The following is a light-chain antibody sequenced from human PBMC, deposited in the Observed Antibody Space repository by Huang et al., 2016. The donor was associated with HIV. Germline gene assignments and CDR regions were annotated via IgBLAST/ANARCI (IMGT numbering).Light chain of an antibody. Sequence: EIVMTQSPATLSVSPGERATLSCRASQSVTSNVAWYQQKPGQDPRLLIYGASTRATGITARFSGSGSGTEFTLTISSLQSEDFAVYYCQRYDNWPKFTFGPGTKVDIK. CDR2: GAS. CDR3: QRYDNWPKFT. V-gene: IGKV3-15*01. J-gene: IGKJ3*01. CDR1: QSVTSN.